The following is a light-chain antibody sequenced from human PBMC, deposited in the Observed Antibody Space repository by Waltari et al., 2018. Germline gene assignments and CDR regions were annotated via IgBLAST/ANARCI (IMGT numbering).Light chain of an antibody. Sequence: ATLSVFPGERATLSCRASQSIRSNLAWYQHKPGQAPRLLIYGASTRATGIPARFSGSGSGTEFTLTISSLQSEDFAVYFCQQYDNWLGTFGQGTKVEIK. CDR3: QQYDNWLGT. CDR1: QSIRSN. V-gene: IGKV3-15*01. J-gene: IGKJ1*01. CDR2: GAS.